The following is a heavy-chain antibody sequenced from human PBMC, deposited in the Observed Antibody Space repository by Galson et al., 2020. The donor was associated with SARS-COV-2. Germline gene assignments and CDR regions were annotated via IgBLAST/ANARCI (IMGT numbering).Heavy chain of an antibody. J-gene: IGHJ3*02. CDR3: ARGYGDYLDAFDI. CDR1: GFTFSSYG. Sequence: GESLKLSCAASGFTFSSYGMHWVRQAPGKRLEWVAVIWYDGSNKYYADSVKGRFTISRDNSKNTLYLQMNSLRAEDTAVYYCARGYGDYLDAFDIWGQGTMVTVSS. CDR2: IWYDGSNK. D-gene: IGHD4-17*01. V-gene: IGHV3-33*01.